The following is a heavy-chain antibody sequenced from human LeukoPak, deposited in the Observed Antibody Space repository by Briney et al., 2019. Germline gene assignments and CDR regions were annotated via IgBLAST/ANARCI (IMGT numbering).Heavy chain of an antibody. J-gene: IGHJ4*02. V-gene: IGHV4-4*07. CDR1: VGSISSYY. CDR3: ARERVVITTTAYFDY. CDR2: IYTSGST. Sequence: SETLSLTCTVSVGSISSYYWSWIRQPAGKGLEWIGRIYTSGSTNYNPSLKSRVTISVDKSKNQFSLKLSSVTAADTAVYYCARERVVITTTAYFDYWGQGTLFTVSS. D-gene: IGHD3-22*01.